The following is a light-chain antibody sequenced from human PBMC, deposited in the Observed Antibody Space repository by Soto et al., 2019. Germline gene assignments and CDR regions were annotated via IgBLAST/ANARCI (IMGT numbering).Light chain of an antibody. V-gene: IGKV3-11*01. Sequence: EIVLTQSPATLSLSPGERATLSCRASQSVSSYLAWYQQKPGQAPRLLIYDASSRATGIPARFSGSGSGTAFPLTISSLEPEEFAVYYCQQRSNWLFGGGTKVEIK. CDR3: QQRSNWL. CDR1: QSVSSY. CDR2: DAS. J-gene: IGKJ4*01.